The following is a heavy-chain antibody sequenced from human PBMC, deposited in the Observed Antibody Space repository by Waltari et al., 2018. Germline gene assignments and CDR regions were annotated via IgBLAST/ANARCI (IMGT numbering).Heavy chain of an antibody. D-gene: IGHD2-15*01. J-gene: IGHJ4*02. CDR2: ISGSGGST. V-gene: IGHV3-23*01. CDR3: ANSRVVVASRIDY. Sequence: EVQLLESGGGLVQPGGSLRLSCAASGFTFSSYAMSRVRQAPGEGLDGVSCISGSGGSTYYADSVKGRFTISRDNAKNTLYLQMNSLRAEDTAVYYCANSRVVVASRIDYWGQGTLVTVSS. CDR1: GFTFSSYA.